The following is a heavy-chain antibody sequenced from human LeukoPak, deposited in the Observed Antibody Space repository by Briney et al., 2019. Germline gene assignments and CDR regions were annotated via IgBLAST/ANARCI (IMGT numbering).Heavy chain of an antibody. CDR2: IYYSGST. CDR1: GGSISSYY. D-gene: IGHD6-19*01. J-gene: IGHJ6*02. CDR3: ARDASTPVGWYAGGYYGMDV. Sequence: SETLSLTCTVSGGSISSYYWSWIRQPPGKGLEWIGYIYYSGSTNYNPSLKSRVTISVDTSKNQFSLKLSSVTAADTAVYYCARDASTPVGWYAGGYYGMDVWGQGTTVTVSS. V-gene: IGHV4-59*01.